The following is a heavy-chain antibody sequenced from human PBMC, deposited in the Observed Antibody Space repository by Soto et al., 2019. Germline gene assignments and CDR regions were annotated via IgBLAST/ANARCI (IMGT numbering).Heavy chain of an antibody. CDR1: GYTLTELS. D-gene: IGHD3-9*01. V-gene: IGHV1-24*01. J-gene: IGHJ4*02. Sequence: ASVKVSCKVSGYTLTELSMHWVRQAPGKGLEWRGGFDPDHGEPIYAQKFQGRVTMTEDKSTSTAYMELSSLRSEDTAVYYCASNYDILTGLDYWGQGTLVTVSS. CDR2: FDPDHGEP. CDR3: ASNYDILTGLDY.